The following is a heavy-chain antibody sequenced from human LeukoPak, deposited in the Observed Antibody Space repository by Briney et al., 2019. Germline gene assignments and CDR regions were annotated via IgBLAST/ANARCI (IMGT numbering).Heavy chain of an antibody. CDR2: MNPNSGNT. CDR3: ARGLQAAAGTIDY. CDR1: GYTFTSYD. J-gene: IGHJ4*02. Sequence: ASVKVSCKASGYTFTSYDINWVRRATGQGFEWMGWMNPNSGNTGYAQKFQGRVTMTRNTSISTAYMELSSLRSEDTAVYYCARGLQAAAGTIDYWGQGTLVTVSS. V-gene: IGHV1-8*01. D-gene: IGHD6-13*01.